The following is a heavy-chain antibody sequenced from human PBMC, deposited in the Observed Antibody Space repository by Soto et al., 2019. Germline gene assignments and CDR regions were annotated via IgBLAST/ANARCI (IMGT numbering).Heavy chain of an antibody. CDR3: ARRYCSSASCPRNYYGMDV. CDR1: GYNFASYC. D-gene: IGHD2-2*01. CDR2: IDPIDSYT. Sequence: ESLKLSCHGSGYNFASYCVGGVRKMPGKGLEWMGRIDPIDSYTNYSPSFQGHVTISADKSISTAYLQWSSLKASDTAMYYCARRYCSSASCPRNYYGMDVWGQGTTVTVSS. V-gene: IGHV5-10-1*01. J-gene: IGHJ6*02.